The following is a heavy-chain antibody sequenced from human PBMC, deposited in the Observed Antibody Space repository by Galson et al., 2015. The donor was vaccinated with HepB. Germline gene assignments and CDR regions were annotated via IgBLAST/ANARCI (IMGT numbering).Heavy chain of an antibody. CDR3: ARSGCSGTSCYSGAFDI. Sequence: SVTVSCKASGGTFSSYAISWVRQAPGQGLGWMGGIIPILGTANYAQKFQGRVTITADESTSTAYMELSGLRSDDTAVYYCARSGCSGTSCYSGAFDIWGQGTVVTVSS. J-gene: IGHJ3*02. CDR1: GGTFSSYA. D-gene: IGHD2-2*01. CDR2: IIPILGTA. V-gene: IGHV1-69*13.